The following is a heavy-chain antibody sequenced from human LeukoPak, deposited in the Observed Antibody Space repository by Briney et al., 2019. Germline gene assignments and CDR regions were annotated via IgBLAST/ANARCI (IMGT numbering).Heavy chain of an antibody. J-gene: IGHJ4*02. CDR2: IWYDGSNK. V-gene: IGHV3-33*01. CDR3: ARDYYDSSGYYPPPGY. D-gene: IGHD3-22*01. Sequence: GGSLRLSCAASGFTFSSYGMHWVRQAPGKGLEWVAVIWYDGSNKYYADSVKGRFTISRDNSKNTLYLQMNSLRAEDTAVYYCARDYYDSSGYYPPPGYWGQGTLVTVSS. CDR1: GFTFSSYG.